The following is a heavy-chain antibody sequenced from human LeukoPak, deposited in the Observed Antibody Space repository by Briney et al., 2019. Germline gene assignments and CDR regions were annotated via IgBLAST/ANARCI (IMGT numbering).Heavy chain of an antibody. CDR3: ARSGGLQKFDY. J-gene: IGHJ4*02. D-gene: IGHD4-11*01. CDR2: ITYDGNTI. Sequence: GGSLRLSCAASEFTFSNYAVHWVRQAPGKGLQWVAVITYDGNTIHYADSVKGRFTISRDTSKNTLYLQMNSLRTEDTAVYYCARSGGLQKFDYWGQGTLVTVSS. V-gene: IGHV3-30-3*01. CDR1: EFTFSNYA.